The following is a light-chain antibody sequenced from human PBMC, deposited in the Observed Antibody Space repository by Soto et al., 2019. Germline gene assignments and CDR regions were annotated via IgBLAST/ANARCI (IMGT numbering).Light chain of an antibody. CDR3: HQYSSSPT. CDR1: QSVSSSF. V-gene: IGKV3-20*01. CDR2: GAT. Sequence: EIVLMQCPGTLSLPPGQRATLSCRVSQSVSSSFLAWYQQKPGQSPRLLMYGATSRATGIPDRFSGSGSATGFTLTISRLEPEAFAVYYCHQYSSSPTFGGGTKV. J-gene: IGKJ4*01.